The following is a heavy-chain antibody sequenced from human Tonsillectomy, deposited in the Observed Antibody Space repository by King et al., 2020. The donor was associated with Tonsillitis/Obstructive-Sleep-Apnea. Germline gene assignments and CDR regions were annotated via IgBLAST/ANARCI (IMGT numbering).Heavy chain of an antibody. CDR3: ARGGYEGGYNYPFDY. Sequence: VQLPQWGAGLLKPSETLSLTCAVYGGSFSGYYWSWIRQPPGKGLEWIREINHSGSTNYNPSLKSRVTMSVDTSKNQFSLKLSSVTAADTAVYYCARGGYEGGYNYPFDYWGQGTLVTVSS. J-gene: IGHJ4*02. D-gene: IGHD5-24*01. V-gene: IGHV4-34*01. CDR2: INHSGST. CDR1: GGSFSGYY.